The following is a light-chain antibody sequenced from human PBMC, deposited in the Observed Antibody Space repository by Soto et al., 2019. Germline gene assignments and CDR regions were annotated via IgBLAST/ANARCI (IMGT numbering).Light chain of an antibody. CDR2: GAS. J-gene: IGKJ4*01. CDR3: QQYVTSPLT. V-gene: IGKV3-20*01. CDR1: QSVSSGY. Sequence: EIVLTQSPGPLSLSPGERATLSCRASQSVSSGYLAWYQQKPGQAPRLLIYGASSRATGIPDRFSGSGSGTDFTLTISGLEPEDFAVDYCQQYVTSPLTFGGGTKVEIK.